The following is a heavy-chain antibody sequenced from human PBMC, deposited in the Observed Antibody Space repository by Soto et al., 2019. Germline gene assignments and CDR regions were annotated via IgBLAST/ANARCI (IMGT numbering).Heavy chain of an antibody. V-gene: IGHV4-30-2*01. CDR2: TYHSGNP. Sequence: PSETLSLTCDVSGDTISTGCCTWAWIRQPPGKALEWIGHTYHSGNPDSSPSLKSRVTISLDMSKNHVSLILKSVNIADSAIYYCARDLWGYCGTDCYPLDVWGQGTTVTVS. CDR3: ARDLWGYCGTDCYPLDV. J-gene: IGHJ6*02. CDR1: GDTISTGCCT. D-gene: IGHD2-21*02.